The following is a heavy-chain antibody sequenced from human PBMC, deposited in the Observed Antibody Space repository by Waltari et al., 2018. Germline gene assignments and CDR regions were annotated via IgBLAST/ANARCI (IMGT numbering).Heavy chain of an antibody. CDR2: IIGSVSST. Sequence: EVQLLESGGGLVQPGGSLRLSCAASGFTFSGYAMSWVRQGPGKGLEWVSAIIGSVSSTYYADPVKGRFTISRASSKNTLYLQINSLRADDTAVYYCAKVACSITSCDQFDYWGQGTLVTVSS. D-gene: IGHD2-2*01. CDR1: GFTFSGYA. J-gene: IGHJ4*02. V-gene: IGHV3-23*01. CDR3: AKVACSITSCDQFDY.